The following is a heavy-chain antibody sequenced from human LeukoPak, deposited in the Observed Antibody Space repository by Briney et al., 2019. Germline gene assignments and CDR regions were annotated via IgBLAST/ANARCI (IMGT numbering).Heavy chain of an antibody. CDR3: AKVIPDSRNRGYDGFDY. CDR1: GFTVSSNS. CDR2: IYSDNT. J-gene: IGHJ4*02. V-gene: IGHV3-53*01. D-gene: IGHD5-12*01. Sequence: GGSLRLSCTVSGFTVSSNSMSWVRQAPGKGLEWVSFIYSDNTHYSDSVKGRFTISRDNSKNTLYLQMNSLRAEDTAVYYCAKVIPDSRNRGYDGFDYWGQGTLVTVSS.